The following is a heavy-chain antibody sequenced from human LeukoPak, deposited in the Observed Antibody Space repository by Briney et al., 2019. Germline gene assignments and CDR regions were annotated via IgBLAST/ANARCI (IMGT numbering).Heavy chain of an antibody. J-gene: IGHJ4*02. CDR2: ISSSSTI. Sequence: PGGSLRLSCAASGLTFSSYSMNWVRQAPGKGLEWVSYISSSSTIYYADSVKGRFTISRDNAKNSLYLQMNSLRAEDTAVYYCARGSSTEGSFDYWGQGTLVTVSS. CDR1: GLTFSSYS. D-gene: IGHD6-6*01. CDR3: ARGSSTEGSFDY. V-gene: IGHV3-48*01.